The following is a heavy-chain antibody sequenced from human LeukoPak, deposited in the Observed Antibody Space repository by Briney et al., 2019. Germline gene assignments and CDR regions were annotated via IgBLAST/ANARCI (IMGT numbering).Heavy chain of an antibody. CDR3: ASQEAGYGDLKVWFDP. J-gene: IGHJ5*02. CDR2: IYYSGST. Sequence: PSETLSLTCTVSGGSISSSSYYWSWIRQPPGKGLEWIGYIYYSGSTNYNPSLKSRVTISVDTSKNQFSLKLSSVTAADTAVYYCASQEAGYGDLKVWFDPWGQGPLVTVSS. V-gene: IGHV4-61*01. CDR1: GGSISSSSYY. D-gene: IGHD4-17*01.